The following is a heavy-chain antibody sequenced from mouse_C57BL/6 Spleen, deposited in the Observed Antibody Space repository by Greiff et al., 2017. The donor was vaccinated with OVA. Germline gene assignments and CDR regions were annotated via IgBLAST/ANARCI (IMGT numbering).Heavy chain of an antibody. V-gene: IGHV1-69*01. CDR2: IDPSDSYT. J-gene: IGHJ3*01. D-gene: IGHD3-2*02. CDR3: AIGEDSSGPFAY. Sequence: QVQLQQPGAELVMPGASVKLSCKASGYTFTSYWMHWVKQRPGQGLEWIGEIDPSDSYTNYNQKFKGKSTLTVDKSSSTAYMQLSSLTSEDSAVYYCAIGEDSSGPFAYWGQGTLVTVSA. CDR1: GYTFTSYW.